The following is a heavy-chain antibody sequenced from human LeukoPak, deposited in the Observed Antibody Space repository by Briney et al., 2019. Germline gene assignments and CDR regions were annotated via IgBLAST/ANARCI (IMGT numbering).Heavy chain of an antibody. V-gene: IGHV4-31*03. D-gene: IGHD4-17*01. Sequence: PSETLSLTCTVSGGSISSGGYYWSWIRQHPGKGLEWNGYIYYSGSTYYNPSLKSRVTISVDTSKNQFALKLSSVTAADTAVYYCARAVTTATTLFLGDWGQGTLVTVSS. J-gene: IGHJ4*02. CDR1: GGSISSGGYY. CDR2: IYYSGST. CDR3: ARAVTTATTLFLGD.